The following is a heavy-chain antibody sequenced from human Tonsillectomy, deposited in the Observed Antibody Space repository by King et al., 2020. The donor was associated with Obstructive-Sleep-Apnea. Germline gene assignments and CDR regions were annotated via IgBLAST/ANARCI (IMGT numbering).Heavy chain of an antibody. Sequence: VQLVESGGGLVQPGGSLRLSCAASGFTFSSYAMSWVRQAPGKGLEWVSAIRGSGDSTYYADSVKGRFTISRDNSKNTLYLQMNSLRAEDTAIYYCAKNSGTYPSFDYWGQGTLVTVSS. CDR2: IRGSGDST. J-gene: IGHJ4*02. D-gene: IGHD1-26*01. CDR1: GFTFSSYA. V-gene: IGHV3-23*04. CDR3: AKNSGTYPSFDY.